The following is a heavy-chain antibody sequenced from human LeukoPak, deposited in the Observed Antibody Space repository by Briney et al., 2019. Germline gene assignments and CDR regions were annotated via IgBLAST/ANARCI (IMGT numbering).Heavy chain of an antibody. CDR3: ARDGLGGAFDI. V-gene: IGHV3-30*06. CDR1: GFSFSNYA. Sequence: GGSLRLSCAASGFSFSNYAMSWVRQAPGKGLEWVAVISYDGGNTYYVDSVKGRFTISRDNAKNTLYLQMNSLRPEDTAVYYCARDGLGGAFDIWGQGTTVTVSS. CDR2: ISYDGGNT. J-gene: IGHJ3*02.